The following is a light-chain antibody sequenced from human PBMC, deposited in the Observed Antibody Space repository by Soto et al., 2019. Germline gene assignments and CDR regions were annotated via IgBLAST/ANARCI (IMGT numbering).Light chain of an antibody. V-gene: IGKV3-11*01. J-gene: IGKJ4*01. CDR2: DAS. CDR1: QSISRS. Sequence: EVALTQSPATLSLSPGESATLSCRASQSISRSLGWYQQKPGQSPRLLVYDASIRAAGIPARFRGGGSGTDFTLTISSLAPEDFAIYYCQQRGTWPRVTFGGGTKVEIK. CDR3: QQRGTWPRVT.